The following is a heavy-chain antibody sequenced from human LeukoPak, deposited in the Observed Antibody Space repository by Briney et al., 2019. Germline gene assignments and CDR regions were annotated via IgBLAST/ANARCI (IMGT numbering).Heavy chain of an antibody. V-gene: IGHV4-39*07. D-gene: IGHD2-21*02. J-gene: IGHJ4*02. CDR3: ARSLGCGGDCSFHFDY. Sequence: SETLSLTCTVSGGSISSSSYYWSWIRQPPGKGLEWIGEINHSGSTNYNPSLKSRVTISVDTSKNQFSLKLSSVTAADTAVYYCARSLGCGGDCSFHFDYWGQGTLVTVSS. CDR1: GGSISSSSYY. CDR2: INHSGST.